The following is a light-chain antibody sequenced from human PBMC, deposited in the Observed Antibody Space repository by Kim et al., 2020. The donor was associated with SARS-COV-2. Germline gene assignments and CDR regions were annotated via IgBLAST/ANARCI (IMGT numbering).Light chain of an antibody. CDR1: QSVGNS. Sequence: LCPGERAALSCRASQSVGNSFAWYQQKPGQPPRLLIYDAFSRATGIPARFSGSGSGTDFTLTISSLEPEDFAVYYCQQRGNWPLTFGQGTKVDIK. V-gene: IGKV3-11*01. CDR2: DAF. CDR3: QQRGNWPLT. J-gene: IGKJ1*01.